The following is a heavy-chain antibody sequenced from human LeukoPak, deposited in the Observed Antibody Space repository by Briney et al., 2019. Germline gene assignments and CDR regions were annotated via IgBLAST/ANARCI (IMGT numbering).Heavy chain of an antibody. CDR2: INPNSGGT. CDR1: GYTFTGYY. D-gene: IGHD3-22*01. V-gene: IGHV1-2*02. J-gene: IGHJ3*02. Sequence: ASVKVSCKASGYTFTGYYMHWVRQAPGQGLEWMGWINPNSGGTNYAQKFQGRVTMTRDTSISTAYMELSRLRSDDTAVYYCARPRQETYYYDSSGYSIDAFDIWGQGTMVTVSS. CDR3: ARPRQETYYYDSSGYSIDAFDI.